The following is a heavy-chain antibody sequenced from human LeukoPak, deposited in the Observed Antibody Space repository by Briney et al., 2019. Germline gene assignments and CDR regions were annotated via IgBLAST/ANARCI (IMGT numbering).Heavy chain of an antibody. Sequence: ASVKVSCKASGYTFTNYAVHRVRQAPGQRPEWMGWINAGNGDTKYSQNFQGRVTITRDTSASTAYMELSSLTSEDTALYYCARDDCGDTCYPGGYWGQGTLVTVSS. D-gene: IGHD2-21*01. CDR3: ARDDCGDTCYPGGY. J-gene: IGHJ4*02. CDR2: INAGNGDT. CDR1: GYTFTNYA. V-gene: IGHV1-3*01.